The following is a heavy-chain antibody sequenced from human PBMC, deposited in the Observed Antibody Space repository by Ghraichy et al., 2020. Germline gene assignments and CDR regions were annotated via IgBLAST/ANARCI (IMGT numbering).Heavy chain of an antibody. CDR1: GYTFTSYG. CDR3: ARDQVGIVVVVPHAFDI. CDR2: ISAYNGNT. V-gene: IGHV1-18*01. J-gene: IGHJ3*02. D-gene: IGHD2-15*01. Sequence: ASVKVSCKASGYTFTSYGISWVRQAPGQGLEWMGWISAYNGNTNYAQKLQGRVTMTTDTSTSTAYMELRSLRSDDTAVYYCARDQVGIVVVVPHAFDIWGQGTMVTVSP.